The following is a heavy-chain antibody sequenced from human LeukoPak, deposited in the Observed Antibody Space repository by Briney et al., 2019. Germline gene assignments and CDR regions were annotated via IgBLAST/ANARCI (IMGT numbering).Heavy chain of an antibody. V-gene: IGHV4-30-4*01. CDR1: GGSISSGDYY. CDR2: IYYSGST. CDR3: ARDSGSYSNWFDP. Sequence: MTSETLSLTCTVSGGSISSGDYYWSWIRQPPGKGLEWIGYIYYSGSTYYNPSLKSRVTISVDTSKNQFSLKLSSVTAADTAVYYCARDSGSYSNWFDPWGQGTLVTVSS. J-gene: IGHJ5*02. D-gene: IGHD3-10*01.